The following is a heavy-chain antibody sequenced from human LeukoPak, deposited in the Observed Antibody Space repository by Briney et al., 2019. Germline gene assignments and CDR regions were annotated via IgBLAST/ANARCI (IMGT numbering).Heavy chain of an antibody. Sequence: ASVKVSCKTSGYTFISQDINWVRQAPGQGLEWMGWINLNSGGTNYAQKFQGWVTMTRDTSISTAYMELSRLRSDDTAVYYCARAQAYYGSGSYHYYYGMDVWGQGTTVTVSS. CDR3: ARAQAYYGSGSYHYYYGMDV. D-gene: IGHD3-10*01. CDR1: GYTFISQD. V-gene: IGHV1-2*04. CDR2: INLNSGGT. J-gene: IGHJ6*02.